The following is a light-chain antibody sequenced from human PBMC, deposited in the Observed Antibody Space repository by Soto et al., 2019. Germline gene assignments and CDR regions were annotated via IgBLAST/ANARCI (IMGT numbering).Light chain of an antibody. CDR3: SSYTSSSTWV. V-gene: IGLV2-14*01. J-gene: IGLJ3*02. CDR1: SSDVGGYNY. CDR2: EVS. Sequence: QSVLTQPASVSGSPGQSITISFTGTSSDVGGYNYVSWYQQHPGKAPKLMIYEVSNRPSGVSNRFSGSKSGNTASLTVFGLQAEDEADYYCSSYTSSSTWVFGGGTKLTVL.